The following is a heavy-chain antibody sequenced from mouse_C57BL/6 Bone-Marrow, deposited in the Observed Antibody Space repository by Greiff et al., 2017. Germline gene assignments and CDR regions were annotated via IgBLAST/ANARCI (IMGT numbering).Heavy chain of an antibody. CDR2: INPNNGGT. V-gene: IGHV1-18*01. CDR1: GYTFTDYN. Sequence: VQLQQSGPELVKPGASVKIPCKASGYTFTDYNMDWVKQSHGKSLEWIGDINPNNGGTIYNQKFKGKATLTVDKSSSTAYMELRSLTSEDTAVYYCAREAIYYGNYGRAMDYWGQGTSVTVSS. CDR3: AREAIYYGNYGRAMDY. D-gene: IGHD2-1*01. J-gene: IGHJ4*01.